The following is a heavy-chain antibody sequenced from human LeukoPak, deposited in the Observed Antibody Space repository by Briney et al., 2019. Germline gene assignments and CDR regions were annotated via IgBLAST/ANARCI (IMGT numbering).Heavy chain of an antibody. CDR3: ARHGGSSYGSYYFDF. CDR1: SGSISSSSYY. J-gene: IGHJ4*02. CDR2: IYYSGST. V-gene: IGHV4-39*01. D-gene: IGHD5-18*01. Sequence: SETLSLTCTVSSGSISSSSYYWGWIRQPPGKGLEWIGTIYYSGSTYYNPSLKSRVTISVDTSKNQFSLKLSSVTAADTAVYYCARHGGSSYGSYYFDFWGQGTLVTVSS.